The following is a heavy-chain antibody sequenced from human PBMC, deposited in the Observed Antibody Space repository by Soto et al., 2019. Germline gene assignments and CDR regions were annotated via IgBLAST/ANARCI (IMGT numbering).Heavy chain of an antibody. CDR1: GGSISSGGYY. CDR2: IYYSGST. Sequence: PSGTLSLTCTVSGGSISSGGYYWSWIRQHPGKGLEWIGYIYYSGSTYYNPSLKSRVTISVDTSKNQFSLKLSSVTAADTAVYYCARDRQEYSSLSRSGNWIDLWGQGTLVTVSS. J-gene: IGHJ5*02. D-gene: IGHD6-6*01. CDR3: ARDRQEYSSLSRSGNWIDL. V-gene: IGHV4-31*03.